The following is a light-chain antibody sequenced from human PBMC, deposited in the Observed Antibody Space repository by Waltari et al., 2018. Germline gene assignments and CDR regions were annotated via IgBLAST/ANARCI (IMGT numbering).Light chain of an antibody. CDR1: QGIRNE. V-gene: IGKV1-6*01. Sequence: AIPMTQSPSSLSASVGDRVPITCRASQGIRNELGWYQQKTGKAPRVLIYAASTLEHGVPSRFSDRGSGTDFTLTISSLQPEDFATYYCLQDFNYPRTFGQGTRVEI. CDR3: LQDFNYPRT. CDR2: AAS. J-gene: IGKJ1*01.